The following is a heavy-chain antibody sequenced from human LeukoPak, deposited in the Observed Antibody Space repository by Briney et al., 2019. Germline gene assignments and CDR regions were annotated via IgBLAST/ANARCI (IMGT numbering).Heavy chain of an antibody. CDR3: ARSRVTMVRGVITPLDY. Sequence: ASVKVSCKASGYTFTSYAMHWVRQAPGQRLEWMGWINAGNGNTKYSQEFQGRVTITRDTSASTAYMELSSLRSEDTAVYYCARSRVTMVRGVITPLDYWGQGTLVTVSS. CDR2: INAGNGNT. CDR1: GYTFTSYA. V-gene: IGHV1-3*01. J-gene: IGHJ4*02. D-gene: IGHD3-10*01.